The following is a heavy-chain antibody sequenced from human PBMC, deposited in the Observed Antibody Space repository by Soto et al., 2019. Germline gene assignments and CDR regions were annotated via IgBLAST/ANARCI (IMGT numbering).Heavy chain of an antibody. CDR3: VKSRGGNNFDFFD. CDR1: GFTFSSYA. CDR2: IRGNGDPP. D-gene: IGHD5-12*01. Sequence: GGSLRLSCAASGFTFSSYAMHWVRQAPGKGLEYVSGIRGNGDPPFYADSVKGRFTISRDNSKNTLYLQMSSLSADDTAVYYCVKSRGGNNFDFFDWGQGALVTVSS. J-gene: IGHJ4*02. V-gene: IGHV3-64D*06.